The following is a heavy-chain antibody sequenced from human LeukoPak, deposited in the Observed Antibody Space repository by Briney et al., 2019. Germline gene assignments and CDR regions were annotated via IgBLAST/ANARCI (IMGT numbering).Heavy chain of an antibody. Sequence: GGSLRLSCAASGFTFSSCSMNWVRQAPGMGLEWVSSISSTISSIFYADSVKGRFTVSRDNAKNSLYLQMNSLRADDTAVYYCARGRGYSYGDPFDYWDQGTLVTVSS. CDR2: ISSTISSI. CDR1: GFTFSSCS. J-gene: IGHJ4*02. CDR3: ARGRGYSYGDPFDY. D-gene: IGHD5-18*01. V-gene: IGHV3-21*01.